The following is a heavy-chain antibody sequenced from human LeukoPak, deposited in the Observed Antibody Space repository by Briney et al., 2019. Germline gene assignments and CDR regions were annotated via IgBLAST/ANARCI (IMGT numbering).Heavy chain of an antibody. CDR2: IYSGGTT. CDR1: GFTVTSNY. CDR3: ATLGSIVWGRKGTASSL. Sequence: GGSLRLSCAASGFTVTSNYISWVRQAPGKGLEWVSIIYSGGTTYYADSVKGRFTTSRHNSKNTLYPQMNSLRAEDTAVYYCATLGSIVWGRKGTASSLWGQGTLVTVSS. J-gene: IGHJ4*02. V-gene: IGHV3-53*04. D-gene: IGHD2-21*02.